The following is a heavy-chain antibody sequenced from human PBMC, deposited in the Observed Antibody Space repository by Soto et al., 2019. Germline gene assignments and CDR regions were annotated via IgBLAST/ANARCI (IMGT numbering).Heavy chain of an antibody. CDR1: GFTFSSYA. Sequence: HPGGSLRLSCAASGFTFSSYAMSWVRQAPGKGLEWVSAISGSGGSTYYADSVKGRFTISRDNSKNTLYLQMNSLRAEDTAVYYCAKVLYYDFWSGPTYGMDVWGQGTTVTVSS. J-gene: IGHJ6*02. CDR2: ISGSGGST. D-gene: IGHD3-3*01. V-gene: IGHV3-23*01. CDR3: AKVLYYDFWSGPTYGMDV.